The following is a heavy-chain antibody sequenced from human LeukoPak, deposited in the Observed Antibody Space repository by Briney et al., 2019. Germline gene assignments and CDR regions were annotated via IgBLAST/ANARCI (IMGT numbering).Heavy chain of an antibody. Sequence: ASVNVSCKASGYTFSRFGINWVRQAPGQGREWMAWISANNGNIKYSQRFQGRVTLTTDTFTTTAYLEVRSLTSHYTAGYFFASDRREDGTDYWGQGPLVTVSS. CDR2: ISANNGNI. CDR1: GYTFSRFG. V-gene: IGHV1-18*01. CDR3: ASDRREDGTDY. J-gene: IGHJ4*02.